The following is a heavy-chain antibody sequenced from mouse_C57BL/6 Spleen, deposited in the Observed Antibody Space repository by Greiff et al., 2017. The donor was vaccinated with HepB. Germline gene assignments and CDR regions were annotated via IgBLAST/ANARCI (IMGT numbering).Heavy chain of an antibody. Sequence: EVQLVESGPGLVKPSQSLSLTCSVTGYSITSGYYWNWIRQFPGNKLEWMGYISYDGSNNYNPSLKNRISITRDTSKNQFFLKLNSVTTEDTATYYCAREYYYGSSGYAMDYWGQGTSVTVSS. D-gene: IGHD1-1*01. V-gene: IGHV3-6*01. J-gene: IGHJ4*01. CDR1: GYSITSGYY. CDR3: AREYYYGSSGYAMDY. CDR2: ISYDGSN.